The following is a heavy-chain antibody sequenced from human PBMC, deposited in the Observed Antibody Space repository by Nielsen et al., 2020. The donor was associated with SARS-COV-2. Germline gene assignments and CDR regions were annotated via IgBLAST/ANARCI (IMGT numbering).Heavy chain of an antibody. D-gene: IGHD4-17*01. J-gene: IGHJ3*02. CDR3: ARDRGDYGFDAFGI. Sequence: SVKVSCKASGDSFITHAISWVRQAPGQGVEWMGGIIPKLHAPSYAQKFQGRVTIAVDESTSTAYMDLSSLGSDDTALYYCARDRGDYGFDAFGIWGQGTMVTVSS. CDR1: GDSFITHA. CDR2: IIPKLHAP. V-gene: IGHV1-69*13.